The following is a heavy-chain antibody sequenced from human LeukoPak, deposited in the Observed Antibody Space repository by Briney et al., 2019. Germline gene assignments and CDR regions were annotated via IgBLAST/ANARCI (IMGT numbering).Heavy chain of an antibody. D-gene: IGHD3-3*01. J-gene: IGHJ4*02. CDR1: GFTFSVYS. CDR2: ISGSDGTT. CDR3: AKENTIFGVVTRFDY. Sequence: QTGGSLILSCAASGFTFSVYSMSWVRQAPGKGLEWVSTISGSDGTTYYADSVKGRFTISRDNSKNTLYLQMSSLRAEDTAVYYCAKENTIFGVVTRFDYWGQGTLLAVSS. V-gene: IGHV3-23*01.